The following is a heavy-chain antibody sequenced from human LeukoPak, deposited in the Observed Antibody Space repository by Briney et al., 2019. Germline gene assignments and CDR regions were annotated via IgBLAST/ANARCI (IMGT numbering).Heavy chain of an antibody. CDR1: GFTFDDYT. J-gene: IGHJ6*03. CDR2: ISWDGGST. CDR3: AKGRAYYYMDV. V-gene: IGHV3-43*01. Sequence: GWSLRLSCAASGFTFDDYTMHWVRQAPGKGLEWVSLISWDGGSTYYADSVKGRFTISRDNSKNSLYLQMNSLRTEDTALYYCAKGRAYYYMDVWGKGTTVTVSS.